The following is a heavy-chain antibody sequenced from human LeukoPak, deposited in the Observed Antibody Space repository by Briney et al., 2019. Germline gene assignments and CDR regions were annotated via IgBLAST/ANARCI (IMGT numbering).Heavy chain of an antibody. CDR1: GGSITNYY. CDR2: IHYSGST. J-gene: IGHJ4*02. Sequence: SETLSLTCTVSGGSITNYYWTWIRQPPGKGLEWIGYIHYSGSTNYNPSLKSRVTISVDTSKNQFSLKLSSVTAADTAVYYCARSGYCSSTSCYDYWGQGTLVTVSS. CDR3: ARSGYCSSTSCYDY. V-gene: IGHV4-59*01. D-gene: IGHD2-2*03.